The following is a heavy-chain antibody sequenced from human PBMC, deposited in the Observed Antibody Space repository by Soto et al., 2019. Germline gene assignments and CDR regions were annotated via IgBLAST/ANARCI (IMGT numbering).Heavy chain of an antibody. CDR2: ISGSGGSR. Sequence: EVQLLESGGGWVQPGGSLRLSCAASGFTFSSCDMNWVRQAPGKGLEWVSGISGSGGSRHYADSVKGRFTISRDNSRNTVYLQMNTLRADDTAIYSGAKDSGGYRSGRYVGYFEVWGRGTLVTVSS. D-gene: IGHD6-19*01. CDR3: AKDSGGYRSGRYVGYFEV. J-gene: IGHJ2*01. V-gene: IGHV3-23*01. CDR1: GFTFSSCD.